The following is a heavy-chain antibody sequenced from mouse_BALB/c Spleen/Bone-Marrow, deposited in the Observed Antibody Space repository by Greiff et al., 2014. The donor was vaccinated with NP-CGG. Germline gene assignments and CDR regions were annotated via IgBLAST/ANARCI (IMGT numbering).Heavy chain of an antibody. D-gene: IGHD1-1*01. CDR1: GFNIKDTY. CDR2: IDPASGNT. V-gene: IGHV14-3*02. J-gene: IGHJ3*01. CDR3: AAYYRGSSYGFAY. Sequence: VQLQQSGAELVKPGASVKLSCTASGFNIKDTYMHWVKQRPEQGLEWIGRIDPASGNTKFDPKFQGKATIASDTSSNTSYLQLSSLTSEDTAVYYCAAYYRGSSYGFAYWGQGTLVTVSA.